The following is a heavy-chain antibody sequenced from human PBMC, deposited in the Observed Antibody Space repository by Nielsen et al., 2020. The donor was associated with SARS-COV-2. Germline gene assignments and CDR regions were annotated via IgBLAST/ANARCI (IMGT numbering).Heavy chain of an antibody. V-gene: IGHV2-70*04. CDR3: ARISGRGYSYGPGGDDAFDI. D-gene: IGHD5-18*01. CDR2: IDWDDDK. CDR1: GFSLSTSGMR. Sequence: SGPTLVKPTQTLTLTCTFSGFSLSTSGMRVSWIRQSPGKALEWLARIDWDDDKFYSTSLKTRLTISKDTSKNQVVLTMTNMDPVDTATYYCARISGRGYSYGPGGDDAFDIWGQGTMVTVSS. J-gene: IGHJ3*02.